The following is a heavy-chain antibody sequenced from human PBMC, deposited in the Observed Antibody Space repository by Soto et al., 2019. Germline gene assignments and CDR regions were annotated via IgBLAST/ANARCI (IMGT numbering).Heavy chain of an antibody. CDR1: GFTFNDYS. D-gene: IGHD3-10*01. CDR3: GGGRGGGGFSH. J-gene: IGHJ4*02. CDR2: ITVGSSPI. V-gene: IGHV3-48*01. Sequence: EVQLVESGGDLVQPGGSLRLSCAASGFTFNDYSMHWVRQAPGKGLEWLSYITVGSSPIYYADSVKGRFTISRDNAKNPLFRQMASLSAGDTGVYYCGGGRGGGGFSHWGQGTLVTVSS.